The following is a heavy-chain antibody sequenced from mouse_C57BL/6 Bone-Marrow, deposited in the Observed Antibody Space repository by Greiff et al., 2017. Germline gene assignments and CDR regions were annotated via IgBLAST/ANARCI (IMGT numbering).Heavy chain of an antibody. V-gene: IGHV1-22*01. CDR1: GYTFTDYN. CDR3: ARKRDDSSGLDY. Sequence: EVKLQQSGPELVKPGASVKMSCKASGYTFTDYNMHWVKQSHGKSLEWIGYINPNNGGTSYNQKFKGKATLTVNKSSSTAYMELRSLTSEDSAVYYCARKRDDSSGLDYWGQGTTLTVSS. J-gene: IGHJ2*01. D-gene: IGHD3-2*02. CDR2: INPNNGGT.